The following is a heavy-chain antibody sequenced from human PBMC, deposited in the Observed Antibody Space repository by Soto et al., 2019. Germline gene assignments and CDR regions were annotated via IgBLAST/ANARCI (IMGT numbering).Heavy chain of an antibody. J-gene: IGHJ6*02. Sequence: GGSLRLSCAASGFTFDDYAMHWVRQAPGKGLEWVSGISWNSGSIGYADSVKGRFTISRDNAKNSLYLQMNSLRAEDTALYYCASSSSWYYYYGMDVWGQGSTVTVSS. D-gene: IGHD6-13*01. CDR1: GFTFDDYA. CDR3: ASSSSWYYYYGMDV. CDR2: ISWNSGSI. V-gene: IGHV3-9*01.